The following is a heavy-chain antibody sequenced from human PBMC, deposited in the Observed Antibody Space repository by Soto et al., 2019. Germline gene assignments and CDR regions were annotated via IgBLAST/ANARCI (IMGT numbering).Heavy chain of an antibody. V-gene: IGHV3-30*04. J-gene: IGHJ4*02. Sequence: VGSPRLSCAASGFTFSSYAMHWVRQAPGKGLEWVAVISYDGSNKDYADSVKGRFTISRDNAKKTLYLQMNSLRTEDTALYYCAKDIGLQLRRFEYWGQGTQVSV. CDR3: AKDIGLQLRRFEY. D-gene: IGHD3-16*01. CDR2: ISYDGSNK. CDR1: GFTFSSYA.